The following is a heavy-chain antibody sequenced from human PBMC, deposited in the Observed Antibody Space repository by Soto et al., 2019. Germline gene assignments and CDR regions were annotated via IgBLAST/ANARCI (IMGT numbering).Heavy chain of an antibody. CDR2: ISYDGSDK. J-gene: IGHJ4*02. CDR1: GFTFSSYA. Sequence: GGSLRLSCAASGFTFSSYAMHWVRQAPGKGLEWVALISYDGSDKDYADSVKGRFTISRDNSRNTLFLQMNSLRAEDTAVYYCGRGLPTTGFDYWGQGILVTVSS. CDR3: GRGLPTTGFDY. D-gene: IGHD5-12*01. V-gene: IGHV3-30-3*01.